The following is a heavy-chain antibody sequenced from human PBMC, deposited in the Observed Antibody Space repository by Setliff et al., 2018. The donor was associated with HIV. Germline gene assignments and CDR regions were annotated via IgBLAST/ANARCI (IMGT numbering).Heavy chain of an antibody. CDR3: ARGAYYCSPTTCFHNYFDP. V-gene: IGHV1-18*01. Sequence: GASVKVSCKASGYTFTNFGISWVRQAPGQGLEWVGWISGYNGSTNYAQKFQGRVTMTTDTSTSTAYMELRSLRSDDTAVYYCARGAYYCSPTTCFHNYFDPWGLGTLVTVSS. D-gene: IGHD2-2*01. CDR1: GYTFTNFG. CDR2: ISGYNGST. J-gene: IGHJ5*02.